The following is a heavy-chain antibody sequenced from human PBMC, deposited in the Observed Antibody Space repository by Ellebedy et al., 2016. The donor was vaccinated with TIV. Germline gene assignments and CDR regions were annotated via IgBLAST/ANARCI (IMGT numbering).Heavy chain of an antibody. V-gene: IGHV4-34*01. J-gene: IGHJ4*02. CDR1: GGSFSGYY. Sequence: MPGGSLRLSCAVYGGSFSGYYWSWIRQPPGKGLEWIGEINHSGSTNYNPSLKSRVTISVDTSKNQFSLNVNSVTAADTAMYYCARGRWGGASYWGQGTLVTVSS. D-gene: IGHD3-16*01. CDR2: INHSGST. CDR3: ARGRWGGASY.